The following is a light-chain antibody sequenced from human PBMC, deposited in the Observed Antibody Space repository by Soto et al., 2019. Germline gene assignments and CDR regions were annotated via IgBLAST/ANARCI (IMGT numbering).Light chain of an antibody. CDR3: QQYSSSPGT. CDR2: GAS. V-gene: IGKV3-20*01. CDR1: QNIGTN. J-gene: IGKJ1*01. Sequence: EILMTQSPATLSVSPGERAILSCRASQNIGTNLVWYQQKPGQAPRLLLYGASSRATGIPDRFSGSGSGTDFTLTISRLEPEDFAVYSCQQYSSSPGTFGQGTKV.